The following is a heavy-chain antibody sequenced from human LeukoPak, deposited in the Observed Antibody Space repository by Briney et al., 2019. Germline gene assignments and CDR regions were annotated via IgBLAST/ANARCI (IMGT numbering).Heavy chain of an antibody. CDR1: GGSISSYY. CDR3: ARVGDSSGYYPFDY. CDR2: IYTSGST. Sequence: SETLSLTCTVSGGSISSYYWSWIRQPAGKGLEWIGRIYTSGSTNYNPSLKSRVTMSVDTSKNQFSLKLSSVTAADTAVYYCARVGDSSGYYPFDYWGQGTLVTVSS. D-gene: IGHD3-22*01. J-gene: IGHJ4*02. V-gene: IGHV4-4*07.